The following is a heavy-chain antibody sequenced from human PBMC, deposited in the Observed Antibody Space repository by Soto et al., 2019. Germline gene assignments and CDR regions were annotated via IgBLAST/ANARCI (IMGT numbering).Heavy chain of an antibody. CDR3: AKTIVAASGYYFDH. CDR2: ISGGSSYT. CDR1: GFSFGDSY. V-gene: IGHV3-11*06. D-gene: IGHD2-21*01. Sequence: QVQLVESGGGLVKPGGSLRLACAASGFSFGDSYMSWVRQAPGKGLKWLSYISGGSSYTNYADSVKGRFTISRDNAKRSLYLEMNSLRADDTAVYYCAKTIVAASGYYFDHWGQGNLVTVSS. J-gene: IGHJ4*02.